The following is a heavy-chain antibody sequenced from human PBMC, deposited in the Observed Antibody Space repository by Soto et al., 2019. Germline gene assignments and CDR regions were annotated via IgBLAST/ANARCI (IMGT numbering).Heavy chain of an antibody. CDR3: AKGAVAGRWTYFDY. J-gene: IGHJ4*02. CDR1: GFTFSNYA. Sequence: PGGSLRLSCAASGFTFSNYAMTWVRQGPGKGLEWVSAISGSGGGAYYADSVKGRFTISRDNSKNTLYLQMNSLRAEDTAVYYCAKGAVAGRWTYFDYWGQGTLVTVSS. V-gene: IGHV3-23*01. D-gene: IGHD6-19*01. CDR2: ISGSGGGA.